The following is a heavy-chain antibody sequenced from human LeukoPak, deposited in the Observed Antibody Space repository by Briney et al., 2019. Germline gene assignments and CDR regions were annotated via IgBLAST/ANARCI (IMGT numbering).Heavy chain of an antibody. CDR3: GRDGGTFPDF. D-gene: IGHD1-26*01. CDR2: ISAYNGNT. J-gene: IGHJ4*02. Sequence: ASVKVSCKTSGYTFTTYGISWVRQAPGQGLEWMGWISAYNGNTNYVQSFQGRLIMTTDTSTSTAYLELRSLRSDDTAVYYCGRDGGTFPDFWGQGALVTVSS. V-gene: IGHV1-18*01. CDR1: GYTFTTYG.